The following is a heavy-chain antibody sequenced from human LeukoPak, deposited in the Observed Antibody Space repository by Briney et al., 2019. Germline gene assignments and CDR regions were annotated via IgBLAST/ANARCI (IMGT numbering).Heavy chain of an antibody. J-gene: IGHJ4*02. CDR3: ARDSRPPRDY. V-gene: IGHV3-7*01. Sequence: GGSLRLSCTASGFTFSSYSMNWVRQAPGKGLEWVANIKQDGSEKYYVDSVKGRFTISRDNAKNSLYLQMNSLRAEDTAVYYCARDSRPPRDYWGQGTLVTVSS. CDR1: GFTFSSYS. CDR2: IKQDGSEK.